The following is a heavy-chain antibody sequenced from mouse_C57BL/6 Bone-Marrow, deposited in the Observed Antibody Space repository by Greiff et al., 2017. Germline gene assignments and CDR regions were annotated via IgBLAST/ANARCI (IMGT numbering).Heavy chain of an antibody. CDR3: ASYYDYDEAY. Sequence: VKLQQSGAELARPGASVKLSCKASGYTFTSYGISWVKQRTGQGLEWIGEIYPRSGNTYYNEKFKGKATLPADKSSSTAYMELRSLTSEDSAVYFCASYYDYDEAYWGQGTLVTVSA. D-gene: IGHD2-4*01. J-gene: IGHJ3*01. CDR2: IYPRSGNT. CDR1: GYTFTSYG. V-gene: IGHV1-81*01.